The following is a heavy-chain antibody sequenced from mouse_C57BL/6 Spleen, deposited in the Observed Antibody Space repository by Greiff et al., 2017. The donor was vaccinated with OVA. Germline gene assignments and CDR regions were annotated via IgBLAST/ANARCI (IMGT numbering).Heavy chain of an antibody. Sequence: QVQLQQPGTELVKPGASVKLSCKASGYPFTSYWMHWVKQRPGQGLEWIGNINPSNGGTNYNEKFKSKATLTVDKSSSTAYIQISRLTAEDSAVYYCAEDCGTYWNYVYFDVWGTGTTVTVSS. CDR2: INPSNGGT. V-gene: IGHV1-53*01. CDR3: AEDCGTYWNYVYFDV. J-gene: IGHJ1*03. D-gene: IGHD1-1*01. CDR1: GYPFTSYW.